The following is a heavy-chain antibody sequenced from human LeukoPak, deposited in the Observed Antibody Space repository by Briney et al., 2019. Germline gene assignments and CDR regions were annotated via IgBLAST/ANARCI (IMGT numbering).Heavy chain of an antibody. D-gene: IGHD3-22*01. Sequence: ASVKVSCKASGYTFTSYYMHWVRQAPGQGLEWMGIINPSGGSTSYAQKFQGRVTMTRDMSTSTVYMELSSLRSEDTAVYYCARDRDFIHYYDSSGYLGVAFDIWGQGTMVTVSS. CDR3: ARDRDFIHYYDSSGYLGVAFDI. V-gene: IGHV1-46*01. CDR2: INPSGGST. CDR1: GYTFTSYY. J-gene: IGHJ3*02.